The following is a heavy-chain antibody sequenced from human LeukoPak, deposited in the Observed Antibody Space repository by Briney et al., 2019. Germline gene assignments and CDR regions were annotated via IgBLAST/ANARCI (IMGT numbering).Heavy chain of an antibody. V-gene: IGHV1-2*02. CDR2: INPNSGGT. CDR1: GYTFTGYY. J-gene: IGHJ4*02. D-gene: IGHD3-22*01. Sequence: ASVKVSCKASGYTFTGYYMHWVRQAPGRGLEWMGWINPNSGGTNYAQKFQGRVIMTRDTSISTAYMELSRLRSDDTAVYYCARDRRVYYDSSGYSWWSFDYWGQGTLVTVSS. CDR3: ARDRRVYYDSSGYSWWSFDY.